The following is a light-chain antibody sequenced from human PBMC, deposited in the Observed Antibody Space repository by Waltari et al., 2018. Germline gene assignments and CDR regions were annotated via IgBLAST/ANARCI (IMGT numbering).Light chain of an antibody. CDR1: QNISTY. J-gene: IGKJ2*03. Sequence: DIVLTQSPATLSFSPGERATLSCGADQNISTYLAWYQHKPGQPPRRRSYESFRRASGVPPRVRGSGSGTDFTRTITSLAPEEFALYYWRQRSAGPYSFGRGTTLEIK. V-gene: IGKV3-11*01. CDR3: RQRSAGPYS. CDR2: ESF.